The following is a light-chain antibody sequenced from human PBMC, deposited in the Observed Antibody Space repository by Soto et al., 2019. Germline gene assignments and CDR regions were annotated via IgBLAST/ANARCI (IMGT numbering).Light chain of an antibody. J-gene: IGLJ1*01. Sequence: QSVLTQPASVSGSPGQSITISCTGTSSDVGSYNLVSWYQQHPGKAPKLMIYEVSKRPSGVSDRFSGSKSGNTASLTISGLQTEDEADYYCASYTTSSTYVLGTGTKVTVL. CDR1: SSDVGSYNL. V-gene: IGLV2-14*02. CDR2: EVS. CDR3: ASYTTSSTYV.